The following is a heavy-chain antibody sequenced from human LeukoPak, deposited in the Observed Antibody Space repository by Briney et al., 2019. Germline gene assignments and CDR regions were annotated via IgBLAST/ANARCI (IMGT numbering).Heavy chain of an antibody. V-gene: IGHV3-9*01. CDR2: INWNSGRI. Sequence: GGSLRLSCAASRFRFDDYAMHWVRQAPGKGLEWVSGINWNSGRIDYADSVKGRFTISRDNAKNSLYLQMNSLRAEDTALYYCAKDIHAWRIDHYGMDVWGQGTTVTVSS. CDR3: AKDIHAWRIDHYGMDV. CDR1: RFRFDDYA. J-gene: IGHJ6*02.